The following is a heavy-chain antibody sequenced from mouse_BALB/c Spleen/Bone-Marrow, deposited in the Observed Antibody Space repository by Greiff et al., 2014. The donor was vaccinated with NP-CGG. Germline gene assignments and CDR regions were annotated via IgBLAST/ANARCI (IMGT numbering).Heavy chain of an antibody. CDR1: GYSITSGYA. Sequence: EVQLQQSGPGLVKPSQSLSLTCTVTGYSITSGYAWNWIRQFPGNKLEWMGYISYSGSTSYNPSLKSRISITRDTSKNQFFLQLNSVTTEDTATYYCARWTRGFAYWGQGTLVTVSA. CDR3: ARWTRGFAY. V-gene: IGHV3-2*02. J-gene: IGHJ3*01. CDR2: ISYSGST.